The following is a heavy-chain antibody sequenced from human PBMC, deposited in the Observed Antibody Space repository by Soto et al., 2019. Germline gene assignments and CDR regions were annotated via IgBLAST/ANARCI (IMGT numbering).Heavy chain of an antibody. J-gene: IGHJ6*02. D-gene: IGHD3-10*01. CDR2: INPIFGTA. CDR3: ASSHYGSGGYYNTIPYYYYGMDV. V-gene: IGHV1-69*13. Sequence: SVKVSCKASGGTFSGYAISWVRQAPGQGLEWMGGINPIFGTANYAQKFQGRVTITADESTSTAYMELSSLRSEDTAVYYCASSHYGSGGYYNTIPYYYYGMDVWGQGTTVTVSS. CDR1: GGTFSGYA.